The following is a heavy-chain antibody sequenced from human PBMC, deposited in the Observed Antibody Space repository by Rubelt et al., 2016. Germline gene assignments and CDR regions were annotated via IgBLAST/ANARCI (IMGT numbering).Heavy chain of an antibody. V-gene: IGHV1-69*01. J-gene: IGHJ5*02. CDR1: GGTFSSYA. CDR2: IIPILGNA. CDR3: ARIKEDWFDP. Sequence: QVQLVQSGAEVKKPGSAVKVSCKASGGTFSSYAISWGRQAPGPGLEWMGGIIPILGNANYAQRDKGRMTSTADESTSTAYMELSSLRSEDTAVYDCARIKEDWFDPWGQGTLVTVSS.